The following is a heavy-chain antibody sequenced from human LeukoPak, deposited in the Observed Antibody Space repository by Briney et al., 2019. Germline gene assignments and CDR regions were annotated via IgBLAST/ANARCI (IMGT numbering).Heavy chain of an antibody. D-gene: IGHD2-21*02. CDR3: ASEYCGGDCYSYDAFDI. V-gene: IGHV1-24*01. J-gene: IGHJ3*02. CDR1: GYTLTELS. CDR2: FDPEDGET. Sequence: ASVKVSCKVSGYTLTELSMHWVRQAPGKGLEWMGGFDPEDGETIYAQKFQGRVTMTEDTSTDTAYMELSSLRSEDTAVYYCASEYCGGDCYSYDAFDIWGQGTMVTVSS.